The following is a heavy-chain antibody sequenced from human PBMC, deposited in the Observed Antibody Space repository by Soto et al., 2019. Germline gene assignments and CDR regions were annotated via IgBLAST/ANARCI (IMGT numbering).Heavy chain of an antibody. J-gene: IGHJ4*01. Sequence: SETLSLTCTVSGGSISSGGYYWSWIRQHPGKGLEWIGYIYYSGSTYYNPSLKSRVTISVDTSKNQFSLKLSSVTAADTAVYYCVAGPYHAKSAFWGQGTLVTVSS. D-gene: IGHD2-2*01. CDR3: VAGPYHAKSAF. CDR1: GGSISSGGYY. V-gene: IGHV4-31*03. CDR2: IYYSGST.